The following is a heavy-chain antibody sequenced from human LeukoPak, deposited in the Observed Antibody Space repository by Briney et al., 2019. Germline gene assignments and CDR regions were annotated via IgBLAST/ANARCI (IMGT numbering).Heavy chain of an antibody. J-gene: IGHJ4*02. Sequence: PSETLSLTCTVSGGSISSYYWSWIRQPAGKGLEWIGRIYTSGSTNYNPSLKSRVTMSVDTSKNQFSLKLSSVTAADTAVYYCARKGSSGWYDPFDYWGQETLVTVSS. D-gene: IGHD6-19*01. CDR2: IYTSGST. V-gene: IGHV4-4*07. CDR1: GGSISSYY. CDR3: ARKGSSGWYDPFDY.